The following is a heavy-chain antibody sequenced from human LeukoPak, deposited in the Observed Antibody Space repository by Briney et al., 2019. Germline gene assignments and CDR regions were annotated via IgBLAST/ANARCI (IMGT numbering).Heavy chain of an antibody. CDR2: IYYSGST. CDR1: GGSISSGGYY. D-gene: IGHD5-24*01. CDR3: ARGGDGHSFDY. Sequence: SQTLSLTCTVSGGSISSGGYYWSWIRQHPGKGLEWIGYIYYSGSTYYNPSLKSRVTISVDTSKNQFSLRLGSVTAADTAVYYCARGGDGHSFDYWGQGTLVTVSS. J-gene: IGHJ4*02. V-gene: IGHV4-31*03.